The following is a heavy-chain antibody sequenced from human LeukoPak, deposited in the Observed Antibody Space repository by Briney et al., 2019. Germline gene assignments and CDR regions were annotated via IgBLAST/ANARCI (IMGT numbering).Heavy chain of an antibody. CDR3: AKGDGYAPYNYGMDV. J-gene: IGHJ6*02. Sequence: PGRSLRLSCAASGFTFDDYVMHWVRQAPGKGLEWVSCISWNSDRIGYADSVKGRFTISRDNAKNSLYLQMNSLRAEDTALYYCAKGDGYAPYNYGMDVWGQGTTVTVSS. CDR2: ISWNSDRI. D-gene: IGHD2-21*01. CDR1: GFTFDDYV. V-gene: IGHV3-9*01.